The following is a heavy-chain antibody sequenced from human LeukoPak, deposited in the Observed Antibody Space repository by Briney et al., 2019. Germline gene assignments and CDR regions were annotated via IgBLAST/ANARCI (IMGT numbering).Heavy chain of an antibody. J-gene: IGHJ4*02. Sequence: SETLSLTCTVSGGSISSGFYYWSWIRQHPGKGLEWVGYIHHSGTAFYNPPLKSRVTISMDTSKNEFSLRLSAVTDADTAVYYCARYCSSTKCPFDYWGQGTLVTVSS. CDR1: GGSISSGFYY. CDR3: ARYCSSTKCPFDY. D-gene: IGHD2-2*01. CDR2: IHHSGTA. V-gene: IGHV4-31*03.